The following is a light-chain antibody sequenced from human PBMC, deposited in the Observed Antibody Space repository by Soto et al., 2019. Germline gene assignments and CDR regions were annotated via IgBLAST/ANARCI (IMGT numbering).Light chain of an antibody. CDR3: SSFTTSSTRV. CDR1: SNDVGAYNY. CDR2: DVS. V-gene: IGLV2-14*03. J-gene: IGLJ1*01. Sequence: QSALTQPASVSGSPGQSITISCTGTSNDVGAYNYVAWYQQHPGKAPQLMIYDVSSRPSGVSYRFSGSKSGNTASLTISGLQAEDEADYYCSSFTTSSTRVFGTGTKVTVL.